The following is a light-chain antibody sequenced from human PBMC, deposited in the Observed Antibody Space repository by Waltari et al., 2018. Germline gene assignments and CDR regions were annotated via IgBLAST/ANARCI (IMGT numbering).Light chain of an antibody. J-gene: IGKJ5*01. CDR1: HDITNY. Sequence: DIQMTQSPSSLSASVGDSVTITCQASHDITNYLNWYQHKPGKAPKLLIYDASTLQTGVSSRFSGGGSGTHFTFTISSLQPEDIATYYCQQYDNLPSFGQGTRLEIK. CDR3: QQYDNLPS. V-gene: IGKV1-33*01. CDR2: DAS.